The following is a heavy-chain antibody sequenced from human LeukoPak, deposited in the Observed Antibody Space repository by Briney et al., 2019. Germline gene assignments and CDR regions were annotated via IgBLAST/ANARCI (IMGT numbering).Heavy chain of an antibody. CDR3: ARDGYYDFWSGSYPYKDV. CDR1: GGSLSSSY. V-gene: IGHV4-4*07. D-gene: IGHD3-3*01. CDR2: IYTSGST. Sequence: PSETLSVTSTVPGGSLSSSYGSWIRQPAGKGLEWIGRIYTSGSTNYSPFLNSRVNMSVAPSKHLFSLKLSSVAAADTAVYYCARDGYYDFWSGSYPYKDVWGKGTPVTVSS. J-gene: IGHJ6*03.